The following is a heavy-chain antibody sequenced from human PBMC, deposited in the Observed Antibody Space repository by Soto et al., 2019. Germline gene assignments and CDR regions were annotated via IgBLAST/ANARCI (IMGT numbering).Heavy chain of an antibody. CDR1: GFTFSSYA. CDR2: ISYDGSDH. V-gene: IGHV3-30-3*01. D-gene: IGHD3-16*01. CDR3: AAVYTSDY. J-gene: IGHJ4*02. Sequence: GSPRLSCPASGFTFSSYAMHLVCQAPGKGLERVAVISYDGSDHYYADSVKGRFNISRDNPKNTLLLQMNSLRTEDTAVYYCAAVYTSDYWGQGT.